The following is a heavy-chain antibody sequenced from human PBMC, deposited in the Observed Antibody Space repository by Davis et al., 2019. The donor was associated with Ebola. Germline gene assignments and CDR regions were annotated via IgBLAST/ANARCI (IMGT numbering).Heavy chain of an antibody. CDR2: IYYNGDA. V-gene: IGHV4-59*08. CDR1: GASIHTYY. CDR3: ARFYDYGAQGYAFDS. Sequence: SETLSLPCTVSGASIHTYYWRWLRQPPGKGLEWIGYIYYNGDAYYNPSLKSRPTISIDTSKNQFSLKLSPVTAEDTAVYYCARFYDYGAQGYAFDSWGPGTMVTVSS. J-gene: IGHJ3*02. D-gene: IGHD4-17*01.